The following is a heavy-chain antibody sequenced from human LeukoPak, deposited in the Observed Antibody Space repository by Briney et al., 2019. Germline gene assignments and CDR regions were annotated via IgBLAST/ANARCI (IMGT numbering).Heavy chain of an antibody. CDR3: ARDVGWSSSH. J-gene: IGHJ4*02. V-gene: IGHV1-2*02. CDR1: GYTFTGHY. D-gene: IGHD6-6*01. CDR2: INPTGGT. Sequence: GASVKVSCKASGYTFTGHYLNWVRQAPGQGLEWMGWINPTGGTTYAQKFLDRVTMTRDTSINTAYMELSGLRSDDTAVCYCARDVGWSSSHWGRGTLVTVSS.